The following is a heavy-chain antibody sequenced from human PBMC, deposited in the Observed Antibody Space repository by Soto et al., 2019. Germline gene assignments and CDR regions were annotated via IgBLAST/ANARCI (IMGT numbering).Heavy chain of an antibody. J-gene: IGHJ4*02. CDR1: GFTFSSYS. V-gene: IGHV3-21*01. D-gene: IGHD5-12*01. CDR3: ATLVATISLAEAYYFDY. Sequence: PGGSLRLSCAASGFTFSSYSMNWVRQAPGKGLEWVSSISSSSSYIYYADSVKGRFTISRDNVKNSLYLQMNSLRAEDTAVYYCATLVATISLAEAYYFDYWGQGTLVTVSS. CDR2: ISSSSSYI.